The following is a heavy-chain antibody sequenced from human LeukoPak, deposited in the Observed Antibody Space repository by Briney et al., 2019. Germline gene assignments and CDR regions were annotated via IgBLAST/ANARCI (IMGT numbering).Heavy chain of an antibody. V-gene: IGHV1-2*06. D-gene: IGHD2-15*01. CDR1: GYTFTGYY. CDR3: AFIPGRTDAFDI. J-gene: IGHJ3*02. CDR2: INSNSGGT. Sequence: ASVKVSCKASGYTFTGYYMHWVRQAPGQGLEGMGRINSNSGGTNYAQKFQGRVTMTRDTSISTAYMELSRLRSDDTAVYYCAFIPGRTDAFDIWGQGTMVTVSS.